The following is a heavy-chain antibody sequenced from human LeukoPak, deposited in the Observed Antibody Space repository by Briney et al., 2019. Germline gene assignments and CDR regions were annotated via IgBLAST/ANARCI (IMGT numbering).Heavy chain of an antibody. D-gene: IGHD2-2*01. V-gene: IGHV1-3*01. Sequence: SVKVSCKASGHTSTTYAIHWVRQAPGQGLEWMGWINAGNGNIKYSQEFRGRVTITGDTSASTAYMELSSLRSEDTAVYYCARGYCSSTSCYMDVWGQGTTVT. J-gene: IGHJ6*02. CDR1: GHTSTTYA. CDR2: INAGNGNI. CDR3: ARGYCSSTSCYMDV.